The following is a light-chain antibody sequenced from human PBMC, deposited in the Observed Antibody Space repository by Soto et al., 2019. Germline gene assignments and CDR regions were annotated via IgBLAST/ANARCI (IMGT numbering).Light chain of an antibody. V-gene: IGKV1-39*01. J-gene: IGKJ4*01. CDR1: QSISSY. CDR2: GAS. Sequence: IQLTQSPSSLSASVGDRITITCRASQSISSYLNWYQHRPGKAPSVLIYGASNLQSGVPARFSGSGSGTDFTLTISSLESEDFAVYYCHQRRQWPLTFGGGTKVDIK. CDR3: HQRRQWPLT.